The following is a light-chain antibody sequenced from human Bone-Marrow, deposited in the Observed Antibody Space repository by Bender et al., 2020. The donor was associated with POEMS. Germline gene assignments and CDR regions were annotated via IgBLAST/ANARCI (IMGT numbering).Light chain of an antibody. CDR1: DLGDKY. J-gene: IGLJ2*01. Sequence: SYEVTQPHSVSVSPGQTASITCSGDDLGDKYVAWYQQKPGQSPVLVIYQDTKRPSGIPERCSGSNSGNTATLTISGTQAMDEADYYCQAWDTYSVIFGGGTKLTVL. CDR3: QAWDTYSVI. V-gene: IGLV3-1*01. CDR2: QDT.